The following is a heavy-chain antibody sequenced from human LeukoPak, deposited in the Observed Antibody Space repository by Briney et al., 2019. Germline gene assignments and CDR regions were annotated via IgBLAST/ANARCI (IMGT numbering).Heavy chain of an antibody. CDR2: IIPIFGTA. CDR3: AISRGIRDGYNPYYYYYMDV. D-gene: IGHD5-24*01. J-gene: IGHJ6*03. V-gene: IGHV1-69*05. CDR1: GGTFSSYA. Sequence: SVKVSCKASGGTFSSYAISWVRQAPGQGLEWMGGIIPIFGTANYAQKFQGRVTITTDESTSTAYMELSSLRSEDTAVYYCAISRGIRDGYNPYYYYYMDVWGKGTTVTVSS.